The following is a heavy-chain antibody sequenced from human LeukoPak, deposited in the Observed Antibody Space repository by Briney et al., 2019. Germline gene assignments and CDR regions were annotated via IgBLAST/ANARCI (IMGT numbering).Heavy chain of an antibody. CDR1: GYTFTSNY. V-gene: IGHV1-46*01. Sequence: GASVKVSCKAFGYTFTSNYMHWVRQAPGQGPEWMGVISPSGGSTNYAQKFQGRVTITADESTSTAYMELSSLRSEDTAVYYCAAPKNPTLMYYYYMDVWGKGTTVTISS. CDR3: AAPKNPTLMYYYYMDV. J-gene: IGHJ6*03. D-gene: IGHD2-8*01. CDR2: ISPSGGST.